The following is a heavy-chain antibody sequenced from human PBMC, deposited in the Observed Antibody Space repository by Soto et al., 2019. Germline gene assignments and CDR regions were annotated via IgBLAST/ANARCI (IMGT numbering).Heavy chain of an antibody. D-gene: IGHD3-22*01. J-gene: IGHJ4*02. CDR3: AASVTMIVVVIHFDY. Sequence: QVQLVQSGAEVKQPGSSVKVSCKASGGTFSSYAISWVRQAPGQGLEWMGGIIPIFGTANYAQKFQGRVTITADESTSTAYMELSSLRSEDTAVYYCAASVTMIVVVIHFDYWGQGTLVTVSS. CDR2: IIPIFGTA. V-gene: IGHV1-69*01. CDR1: GGTFSSYA.